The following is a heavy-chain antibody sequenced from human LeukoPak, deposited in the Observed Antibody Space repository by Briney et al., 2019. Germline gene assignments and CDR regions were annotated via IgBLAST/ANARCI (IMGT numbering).Heavy chain of an antibody. V-gene: IGHV1-2*02. J-gene: IGHJ6*03. Sequence: ASVKVSCKASGYTFTGYYMHWVRQAPGQGLEWMGWINPNSGGTNYAQKFQGRVIMTRDTSISTAYMELSRLRSDDTAVYYCARARGITVLTIYCYYYMDVWGKGTTVTVSS. D-gene: IGHD4-23*01. CDR1: GYTFTGYY. CDR2: INPNSGGT. CDR3: ARARGITVLTIYCYYYMDV.